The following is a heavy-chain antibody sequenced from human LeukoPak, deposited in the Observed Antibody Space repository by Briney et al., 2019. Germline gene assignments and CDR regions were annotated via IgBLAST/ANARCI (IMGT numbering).Heavy chain of an antibody. J-gene: IGHJ4*02. Sequence: PSETLSLTCTVSGGSISSYYWSWIRQPPGKGLEWVGYIYYSGSTNYNPSLKSRVTISVDTSKNQFSLKLSSVTAADTAVYYCAREDPAVTFDCWGQGTLVTVSS. V-gene: IGHV4-59*01. CDR3: AREDPAVTFDC. CDR1: GGSISSYY. CDR2: IYYSGST. D-gene: IGHD4-17*01.